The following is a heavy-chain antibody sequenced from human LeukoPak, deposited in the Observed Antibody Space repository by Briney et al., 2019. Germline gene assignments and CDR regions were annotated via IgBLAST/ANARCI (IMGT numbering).Heavy chain of an antibody. J-gene: IGHJ4*02. D-gene: IGHD1-26*01. Sequence: GGSLRLSCTASGFTFGEYAMSWFRQAPGKGLEWVGFIRSKGYGGTKEYAASVKGRFTISRDDSKSIAYLQMNSLKTEDTAVYYCTRHSGSYYEFDYWGQGTLVTVSS. CDR3: TRHSGSYYEFDY. V-gene: IGHV3-49*03. CDR2: IRSKGYGGTK. CDR1: GFTFGEYA.